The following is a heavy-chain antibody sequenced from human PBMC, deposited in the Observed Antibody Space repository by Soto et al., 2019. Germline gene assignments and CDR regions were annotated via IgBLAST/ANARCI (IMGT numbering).Heavy chain of an antibody. CDR1: GGSFSGYY. Sequence: SETLSLTCAVYGGSFSGYYWSWIRQPPGKGLEWIGEINHRGSINYNPSLKSRVTISKDTSNNQFSLKLTSVTAADTSVYYCARGGNIVMVLAAAFDLWGQGTLVTVSS. V-gene: IGHV4-34*01. CDR3: ARGGNIVMVLAAAFDL. J-gene: IGHJ4*02. CDR2: INHRGSI. D-gene: IGHD2-15*01.